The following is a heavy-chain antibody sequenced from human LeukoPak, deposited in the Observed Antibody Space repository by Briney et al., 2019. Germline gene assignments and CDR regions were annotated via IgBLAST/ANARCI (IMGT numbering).Heavy chain of an antibody. J-gene: IGHJ6*03. V-gene: IGHV4-39*07. CDR2: IYYSGST. D-gene: IGHD1-26*01. CDR3: ASSGVGASYYYYYYMDV. Sequence: PSETLSLTCTVSGGSISSSSYYWGWIRQPPGKGLEWIGSIYYSGSTYYNPSLKSRVTISVDTSKNQFSLKLSSVTAADTAVYYCASSGVGASYYYYYYMDVWGKGTTVTVSS. CDR1: GGSISSSSYY.